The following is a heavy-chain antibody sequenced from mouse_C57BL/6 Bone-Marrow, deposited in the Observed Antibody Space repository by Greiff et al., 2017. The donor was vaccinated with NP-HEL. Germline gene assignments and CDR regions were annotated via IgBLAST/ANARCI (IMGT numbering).Heavy chain of an antibody. Sequence: EVQRVESGGGLVQPGGSLKLSCAASGFTFSDYYMYWVRQTPEKRLEWVAYISNGGGSTYYPDTVKGRFTISRDNAKNTLYLQMSRLKSEDTAMYYCARRGWSYYAMDYWGQGTSVTVSS. CDR3: ARRGWSYYAMDY. J-gene: IGHJ4*01. V-gene: IGHV5-12*01. CDR2: ISNGGGST. D-gene: IGHD2-3*01. CDR1: GFTFSDYY.